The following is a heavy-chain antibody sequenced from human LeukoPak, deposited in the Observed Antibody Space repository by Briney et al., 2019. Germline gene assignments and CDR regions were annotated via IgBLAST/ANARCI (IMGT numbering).Heavy chain of an antibody. CDR3: ARDKIASFDY. CDR2: IWYDGSNK. Sequence: GRSLRLSCAASGFTFSSYGMHWVRQAPGKGLEWVAVIWYDGSNKYYADSVKGRFTISRDNSKNTLYLRMNSLRAEDTAVYYCARDKIASFDYWGQGTLVTVSS. J-gene: IGHJ4*02. CDR1: GFTFSSYG. V-gene: IGHV3-33*01. D-gene: IGHD2-15*01.